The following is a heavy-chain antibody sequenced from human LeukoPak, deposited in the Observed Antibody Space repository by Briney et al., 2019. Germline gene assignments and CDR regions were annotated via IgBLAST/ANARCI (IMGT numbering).Heavy chain of an antibody. V-gene: IGHV4-59*01. D-gene: IGHD5-24*01. CDR3: ARGAGDGYNDRPFDY. CDR2: IYYSGST. CDR1: GGSISSYY. J-gene: IGHJ4*02. Sequence: SETLSLTCTVSGGSISSYYWSWIRQPPGKGLEWIGYIYYSGSTNYNPSLKSRVTISVDTSKNQFSLKLSSVTAADTAVYYCARGAGDGYNDRPFDYWGQGTLVTVSS.